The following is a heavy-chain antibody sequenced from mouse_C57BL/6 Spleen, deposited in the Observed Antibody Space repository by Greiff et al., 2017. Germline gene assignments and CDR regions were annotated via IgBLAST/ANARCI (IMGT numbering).Heavy chain of an antibody. J-gene: IGHJ4*01. D-gene: IGHD2-5*01. V-gene: IGHV1-55*01. Sequence: VQLQQSGAELVKPGASVKMSCKASGYTFTSYWITWVKQRPGQGLEWIGDIYPGSGSTNYNEKFKSKATLTVDTSSSTAYMQLSSLTSEDSAVYYCARSYYSNDNYAMDYWGQGTSVTVSS. CDR2: IYPGSGST. CDR1: GYTFTSYW. CDR3: ARSYYSNDNYAMDY.